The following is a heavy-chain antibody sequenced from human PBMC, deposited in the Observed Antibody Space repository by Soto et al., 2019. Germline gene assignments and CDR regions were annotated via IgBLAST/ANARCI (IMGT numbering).Heavy chain of an antibody. CDR2: INARNGNT. V-gene: IGHV1-3*01. CDR3: ARDETFAWNDDLDF. J-gene: IGHJ4*02. Sequence: QVLLVQSGAEVTKPGASVKVSCKASGYTFTRYAMHWVRQAPGQGLEWMGWINARNGNTKYSQKFQDRVTITRDTSASTEYMELSSLRSEDTAIYYCARDETFAWNDDLDFWGQGTLVTVSS. D-gene: IGHD1-1*01. CDR1: GYTFTRYA.